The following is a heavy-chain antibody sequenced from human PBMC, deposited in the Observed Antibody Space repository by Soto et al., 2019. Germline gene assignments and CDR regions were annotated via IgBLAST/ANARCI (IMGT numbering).Heavy chain of an antibody. V-gene: IGHV4-59*08. D-gene: IGHD4-17*01. CDR1: GGSISSYY. Sequence: SETLSLTCTVSGGSISSYYWSWIRQPPGKGLEWIGYIYYSGSTNYNPSLKSRVTISVDTSKNQFSLKLSSVTAADTAVYYCARALDDYGDYVHPYNSSDPWGQGTLVTVSS. CDR2: IYYSGST. J-gene: IGHJ5*02. CDR3: ARALDDYGDYVHPYNSSDP.